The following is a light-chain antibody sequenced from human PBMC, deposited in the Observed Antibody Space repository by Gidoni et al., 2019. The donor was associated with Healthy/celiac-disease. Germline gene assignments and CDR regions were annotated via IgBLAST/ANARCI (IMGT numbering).Light chain of an antibody. CDR1: QSVGSN. Sequence: ERLLTQSPATLSVSPGERVTLSCRASQSVGSNLAWYQQKPGQAPRLLIYGASTRATGIPARFSGSGSGTEFTLTISSLQSEDFAVYYCQQYNDWPRTFGQXTKVEIK. V-gene: IGKV3-15*01. CDR3: QQYNDWPRT. CDR2: GAS. J-gene: IGKJ1*01.